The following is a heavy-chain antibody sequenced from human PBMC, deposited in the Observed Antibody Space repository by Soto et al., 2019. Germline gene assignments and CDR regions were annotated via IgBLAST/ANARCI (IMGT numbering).Heavy chain of an antibody. D-gene: IGHD3-22*01. CDR1: GFIFNNYA. CDR2: ISANSGNT. V-gene: IGHV1-18*04. CDR3: ATAGNYDSSGRDF. J-gene: IGHJ4*02. Sequence: VKVSCKAFGFIFNNYAISWVRQAPGQGLEWTGWISANSGNTNYAQKLQGRVTMTTDTSTSTAYMELRSLRSDNTAVYYCATAGNYDSSGRDFWGQGTLVTVSS.